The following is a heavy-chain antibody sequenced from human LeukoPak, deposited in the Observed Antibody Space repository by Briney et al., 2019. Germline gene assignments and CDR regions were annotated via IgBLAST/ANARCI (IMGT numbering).Heavy chain of an antibody. Sequence: GESLKISCKTSGFSFSRYWIAWVRQMPGKRLEWMGIIAPGVPETTYTPSFKGQVTNSADKSSSTASLQWSSLTASAPAIYSCARRTYFDTSHFDYWGQGTLVTVSS. CDR2: IAPGVPET. CDR3: ARRTYFDTSHFDY. D-gene: IGHD3-22*01. J-gene: IGHJ4*02. CDR1: GFSFSRYW. V-gene: IGHV5-51*01.